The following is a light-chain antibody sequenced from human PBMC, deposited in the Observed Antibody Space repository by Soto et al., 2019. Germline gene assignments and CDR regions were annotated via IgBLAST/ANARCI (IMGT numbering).Light chain of an antibody. CDR2: GAS. CDR3: QRYNNWPPYT. Sequence: EVVMTQSPATLSVSPGERATFSCRASQSVRSNLAWYQQKPGQAPRLLIYGASTRATGIPARFSGSGSETEFTLTISSLQSEDFAIYYCQRYNNWPPYTFGQGTKVDIK. CDR1: QSVRSN. V-gene: IGKV3-15*01. J-gene: IGKJ2*01.